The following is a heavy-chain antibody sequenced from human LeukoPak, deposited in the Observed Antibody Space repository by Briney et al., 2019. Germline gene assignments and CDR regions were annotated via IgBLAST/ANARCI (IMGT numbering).Heavy chain of an antibody. V-gene: IGHV4-4*07. J-gene: IGHJ5*02. CDR1: GDSISSYY. Sequence: PSETLSLTCTVSGDSISSYYWSWIRQPAGKGLEWIGRIYASGSTNYNPSLKSRVTMSVDTSKNQFSLKLSSVTAADTAVYYCARVITASWFDPWGQGTLVTVSP. CDR2: IYASGST. CDR3: ARVITASWFDP.